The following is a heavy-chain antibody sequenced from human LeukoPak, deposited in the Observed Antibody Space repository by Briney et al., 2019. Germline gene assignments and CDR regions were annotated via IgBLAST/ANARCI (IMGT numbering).Heavy chain of an antibody. J-gene: IGHJ4*02. CDR2: ITSSGSAT. CDR1: GFTFSKNA. V-gene: IGHV3-23*01. CDR3: ARGVDVWGNYRQYYFDY. D-gene: IGHD3-16*02. Sequence: PGGSLRLSRAASGFTFSKNAMSWVRQAPGKGLEWVLSITSSGSATCYADSVKGRFTISRDNSKNTLYLQMNGLRAEDTAVYYCARGVDVWGNYRQYYFDYWGQEALVTVSS.